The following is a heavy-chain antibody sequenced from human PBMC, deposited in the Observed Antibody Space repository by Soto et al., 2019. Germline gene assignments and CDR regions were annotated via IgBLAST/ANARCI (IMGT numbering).Heavy chain of an antibody. J-gene: IGHJ6*03. D-gene: IGHD6-6*01. CDR1: GYTFTSYA. CDR2: INAGNGNT. CDR3: ARDLVKSVRIAARPGPMDV. V-gene: IGHV1-3*01. Sequence: EASVKVSCKASGYTFTSYAMHWVRQAPGQRLEWMGWINAGNGNTKYSQKFQGRVTITRDTSASTAYMELSSLRSEDTAVYYCARDLVKSVRIAARPGPMDVWGKGTTVTVPS.